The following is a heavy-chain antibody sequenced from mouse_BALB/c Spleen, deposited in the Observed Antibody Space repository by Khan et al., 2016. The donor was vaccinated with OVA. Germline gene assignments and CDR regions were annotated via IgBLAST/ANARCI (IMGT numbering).Heavy chain of an antibody. CDR2: IDPSTDYT. CDR3: ARGGVDGIFAY. D-gene: IGHD2-3*01. V-gene: IGHV1-7*01. J-gene: IGHJ3*01. Sequence: QIQLVQSGAELAKPGASVKMSCKASGYTFTAYWVHWVKQRSGQGLEWIGYIDPSTDYTEYNQRFKDKATLTTDKSSSTAYMQLSSLTSEDSAVYYCARGGVDGIFAYWGQGTLVTVSA. CDR1: GYTFTAYW.